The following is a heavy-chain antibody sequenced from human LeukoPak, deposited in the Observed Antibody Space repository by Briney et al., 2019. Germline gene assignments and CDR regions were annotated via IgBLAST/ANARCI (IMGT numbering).Heavy chain of an antibody. V-gene: IGHV1-18*01. D-gene: IGHD5-18*01. CDR2: INTYNVDT. J-gene: IGHJ4*02. CDR1: GYTFTSYG. Sequence: ASVKVSCKTSGYTFTSYGVSWVRQAPGQGLEWMGWINTYNVDTNYAQKFQGRVTLTTDASTSTPYMELRSLRSDDTAVYYCARDSRRGYSYVYDYWGQGTLVTVSS. CDR3: ARDSRRGYSYVYDY.